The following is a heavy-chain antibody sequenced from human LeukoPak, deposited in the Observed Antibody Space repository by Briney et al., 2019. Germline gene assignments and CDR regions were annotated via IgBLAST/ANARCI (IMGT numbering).Heavy chain of an antibody. CDR1: GGSISSSSYY. CDR3: ARGRGYSYGWDFDY. V-gene: IGHV4-39*07. Sequence: PSETLSLTCTVSGGSISSSSYYWGWIRQPPGKGLEWIGSIYYSGSTYYNPSLKSRVTISVDTSKNQFSLKLSFVTAADTAVYYCARGRGYSYGWDFDYWGQGTLVTVSS. CDR2: IYYSGST. D-gene: IGHD5-18*01. J-gene: IGHJ4*02.